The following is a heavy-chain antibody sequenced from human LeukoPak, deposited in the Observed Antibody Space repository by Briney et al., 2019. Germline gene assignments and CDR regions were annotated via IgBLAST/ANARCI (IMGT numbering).Heavy chain of an antibody. Sequence: GGSLRLSCAASGFTFSSYGMTWVRQAPGKGLEWVSGISGSGGSTYYEDSVKGRFTISRDNSKNTLYLQMNSLRAEDTAVYYCAKNSGGTCYSQLDYWGQGTLVTVSS. D-gene: IGHD2-15*01. CDR1: GFTFSSYG. V-gene: IGHV3-23*01. J-gene: IGHJ4*02. CDR2: ISGSGGST. CDR3: AKNSGGTCYSQLDY.